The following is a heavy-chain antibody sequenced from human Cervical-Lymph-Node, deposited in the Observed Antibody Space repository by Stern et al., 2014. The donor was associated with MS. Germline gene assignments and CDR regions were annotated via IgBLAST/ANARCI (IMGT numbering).Heavy chain of an antibody. CDR3: AREVAGHRLGMMDV. CDR1: GYPFTSYY. J-gene: IGHJ6*02. CDR2: MNPSGGST. Sequence: QVQLVQSGAEVKTPGASVKFSCKASGYPFTSYYMHWVRQAPGQGLEWMGIMNPSGGSTSYAQKFQGRVTMTRDTATSTVYMELSSLRFEDTAVYYYAREVAGHRLGMMDVWGQGTSVTVSS. D-gene: IGHD6-19*01. V-gene: IGHV1-46*01.